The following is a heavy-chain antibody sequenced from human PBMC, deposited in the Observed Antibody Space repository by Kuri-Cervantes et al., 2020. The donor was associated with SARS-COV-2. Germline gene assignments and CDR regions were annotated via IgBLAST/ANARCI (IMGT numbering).Heavy chain of an antibody. Sequence: GESLKISCAASGFTFSSYWMSRVRQAPGKGLEWVSAISGSGGSTYYADSVKGRFTISRDNSKNTLYLQMNSLRAEDTAVYYCAKRLGSGWSYYYYYMDVWGKGTTVTVSS. D-gene: IGHD6-19*01. J-gene: IGHJ6*03. CDR3: AKRLGSGWSYYYYYMDV. CDR1: GFTFSSYW. CDR2: ISGSGGST. V-gene: IGHV3-23*01.